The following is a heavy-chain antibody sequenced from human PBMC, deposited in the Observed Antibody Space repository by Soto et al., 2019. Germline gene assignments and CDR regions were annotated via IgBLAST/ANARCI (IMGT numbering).Heavy chain of an antibody. CDR2: IYYSGST. CDR3: ARGRYGSGSYYWDYYYYYMDV. D-gene: IGHD3-10*01. Sequence: SETLSLTCTVSGGSISSYYWSWIRQPPGKGLEWIGYIYYSGSTNYNPSLKSRVTISVDTSKNQFSLKLSSVTAADTAVYYCARGRYGSGSYYWDYYYYYMDVWGKGTTVTVSS. V-gene: IGHV4-59*01. J-gene: IGHJ6*03. CDR1: GGSISSYY.